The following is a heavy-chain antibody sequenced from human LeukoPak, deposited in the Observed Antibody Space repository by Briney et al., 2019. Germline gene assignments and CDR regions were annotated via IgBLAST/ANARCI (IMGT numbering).Heavy chain of an antibody. CDR3: AREATGRAFDP. CDR1: GYNFNDFG. V-gene: IGHV1-18*01. CDR2: ISALTGDT. J-gene: IGHJ5*02. D-gene: IGHD1-1*01. Sequence: ASVKVSCKASGYNFNDFGVTWVRQAPGQGLEWMGWISALTGDTNYAQKFQGRVTMTTDTSTDTAYMEMRSLRSDDTAVYYCAREATGRAFDPWGQGTLVTASS.